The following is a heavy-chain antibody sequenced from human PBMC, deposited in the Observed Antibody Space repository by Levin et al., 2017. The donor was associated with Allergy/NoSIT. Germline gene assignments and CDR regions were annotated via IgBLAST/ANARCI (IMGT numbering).Heavy chain of an antibody. CDR2: IYGAGIT. V-gene: IGHV3-53*01. CDR1: GFSVNTNY. Sequence: SCAASGFSVNTNYMAWVRQAPGKGLDWVSLIYGAGITHYADSVKGRFTISRDNSKNTLYLQMNSLTAEDTAVYYCARELSFGDYVLGYWGQGTRVTVSS. J-gene: IGHJ4*02. D-gene: IGHD4-17*01. CDR3: ARELSFGDYVLGY.